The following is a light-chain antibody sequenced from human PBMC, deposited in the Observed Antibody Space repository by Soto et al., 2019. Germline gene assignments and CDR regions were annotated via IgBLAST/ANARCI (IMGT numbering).Light chain of an antibody. Sequence: QSVLTQPASVSRSPGQSITISCTGTSSDVGTYNLVSWYQQHPGKAPKLMIYEGSKRPSGVSNRFSGSKSRNTASLTISGLQAEDEADYYCCSYAGSSTLVFGGGTKLAVL. CDR2: EGS. CDR1: SSDVGTYNL. J-gene: IGLJ2*01. CDR3: CSYAGSSTLV. V-gene: IGLV2-23*01.